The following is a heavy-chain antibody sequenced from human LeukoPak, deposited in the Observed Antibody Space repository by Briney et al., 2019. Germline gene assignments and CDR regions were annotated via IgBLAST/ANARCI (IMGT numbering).Heavy chain of an antibody. CDR1: GFTLDGYA. Sequence: GRSLRLSCVASGFTLDGYAMHWVRQAPGKGLEWVSGITWNSGSIVYADSVKGRFTISRDNAKDSLYLQMNSLRAEDTAIYYCARGPQFSGPGWFDPWGQGTLVTVSS. D-gene: IGHD3-10*01. J-gene: IGHJ5*02. CDR2: ITWNSGSI. CDR3: ARGPQFSGPGWFDP. V-gene: IGHV3-9*01.